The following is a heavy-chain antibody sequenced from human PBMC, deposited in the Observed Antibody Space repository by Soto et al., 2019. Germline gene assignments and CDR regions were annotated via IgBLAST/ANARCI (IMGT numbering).Heavy chain of an antibody. D-gene: IGHD1-26*01. V-gene: IGHV4-59*08. CDR2: VYYTGDT. J-gene: IGHJ6*02. CDR1: SGPSSSHN. CDR3: VRQGIDYLHGLVDV. Sequence: QVQLQQPGPRLVKPSETLSLTCTVSSGPSSSHNWGWIRQSPGRGLEWIGYVYYTGDTSYNPSLKSRVTISADTSTNNISLTLTSVTAADTAVYYCVRQGIDYLHGLVDVWGQGTTVSVSS.